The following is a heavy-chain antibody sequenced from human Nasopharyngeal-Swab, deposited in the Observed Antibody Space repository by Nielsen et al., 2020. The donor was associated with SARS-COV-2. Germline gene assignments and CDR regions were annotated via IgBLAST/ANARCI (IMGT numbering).Heavy chain of an antibody. CDR2: ISGSGGST. J-gene: IGHJ4*02. V-gene: IGHV3-23*01. D-gene: IGHD3-3*01. Sequence: VRQAPEKGLEWVSAISGSGGSTYYADSVKGRFTISRDNSKNTLYLQMNSLRAEDTAVYYCAKAYYDFWSGYRLITGTTHFDYWGQGTLVTVSS. CDR3: AKAYYDFWSGYRLITGTTHFDY.